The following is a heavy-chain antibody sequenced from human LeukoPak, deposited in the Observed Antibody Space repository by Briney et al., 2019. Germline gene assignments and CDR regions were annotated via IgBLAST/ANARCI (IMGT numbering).Heavy chain of an antibody. V-gene: IGHV4-39*01. CDR3: ARHRIRSWFDS. J-gene: IGHJ5*01. CDR2: IYYSGST. D-gene: IGHD2-15*01. CDR1: GGSISSSSYY. Sequence: KTSETLSLTCTVSGGSISSSSYYWGWIRQPPGKGLEWIGSIYYSGSTYYNPSLKSRVTISVDTSKNQFSLKLSSVTAADTAVYYCARHRIRSWFDSWGQGTLVTVSS.